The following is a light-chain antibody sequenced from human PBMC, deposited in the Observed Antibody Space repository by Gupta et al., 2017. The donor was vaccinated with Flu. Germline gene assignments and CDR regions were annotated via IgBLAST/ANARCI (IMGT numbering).Light chain of an antibody. V-gene: IGKV1-5*03. Sequence: DVQMTQSPSTLSASVGDRVTITCRVSHSISIWLAWYQQKPGKAPKLLISKASTLESGVPSRFSGSGSGTEFTLTISRLQPEDFATYYCQEYNTYSITFGQGTRLDMK. J-gene: IGKJ5*01. CDR1: HSISIW. CDR2: KAS. CDR3: QEYNTYSIT.